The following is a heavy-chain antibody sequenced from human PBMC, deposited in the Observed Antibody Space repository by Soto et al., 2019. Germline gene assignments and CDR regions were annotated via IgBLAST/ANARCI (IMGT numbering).Heavy chain of an antibody. CDR3: AKNGRDATLTTLDY. V-gene: IGHV3-23*01. J-gene: IGHJ4*02. D-gene: IGHD4-17*01. Sequence: PGGSLRLSCAASGLTVRNYAMSWVRQAPGMGLEWVSGISGRGGGTYYADSVKGRFTISRDNSKNTLYLQMNSLRAEDTAVYYCAKNGRDATLTTLDYWAQGT. CDR2: ISGRGGGT. CDR1: GLTVRNYA.